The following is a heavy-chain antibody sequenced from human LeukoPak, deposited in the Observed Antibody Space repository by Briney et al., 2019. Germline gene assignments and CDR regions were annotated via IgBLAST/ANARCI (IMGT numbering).Heavy chain of an antibody. CDR2: ISGYNGNA. CDR1: GCSFTNYG. Sequence: ASVKVSCKASGCSFTNYGSTWIREAPGQGPEWLGWISGYNGNAHYAQNVQGRVTLTKDTSTNTAYMELRGLTSDDTAMYYCARVGRGCSSIRCYWEDWFDPWGQGTLVIVSS. CDR3: ARVGRGCSSIRCYWEDWFDP. D-gene: IGHD2-2*01. V-gene: IGHV1-18*01. J-gene: IGHJ5*02.